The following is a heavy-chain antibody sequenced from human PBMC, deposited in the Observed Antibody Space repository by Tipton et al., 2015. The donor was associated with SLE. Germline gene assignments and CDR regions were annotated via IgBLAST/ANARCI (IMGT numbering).Heavy chain of an antibody. CDR2: IYKTGNT. CDR3: ARDGYSSGWEGDFDY. CDR1: GASISTEGYS. Sequence: TLSLTCVVSGASISTEGYSWSWIRQPPGKGLEWIGYIYKTGNTNYNPSLRSRVTISVDTSKNQFSLSLSSMTAADTAVYYCARDGYSSGWEGDFDYWGQGALVTVSS. V-gene: IGHV4-30-2*01. D-gene: IGHD6-19*01. J-gene: IGHJ4*02.